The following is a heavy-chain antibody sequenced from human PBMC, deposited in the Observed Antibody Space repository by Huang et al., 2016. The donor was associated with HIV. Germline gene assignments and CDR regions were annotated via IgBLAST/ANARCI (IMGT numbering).Heavy chain of an antibody. V-gene: IGHV3-23*01. J-gene: IGHJ4*02. CDR2: IRGYCYST. Sequence: EVQLLESGGGLVQAGGSLRLSCAAAGFTFSSYAMNWVRQVPWKVLECVPTIRGYCYSTYSADAVKGRFTISRDNSKNTLYLQMNSLRAEDTAVYYCARDWHFDYWGQGTLVTVSS. CDR3: ARDWHFDY. CDR1: GFTFSSYA.